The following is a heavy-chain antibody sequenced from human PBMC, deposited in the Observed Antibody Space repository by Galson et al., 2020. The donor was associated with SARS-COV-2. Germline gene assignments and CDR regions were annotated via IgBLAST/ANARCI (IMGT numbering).Heavy chain of an antibody. Sequence: SVKVSCKASGGTFSSYAISWVRQAPGQGLEWMGGIIPILGIANYAQKFQGRVTITADKSTSTAYMELSSLRSEDTAVYYCARAGNVLRFLESPALYYYYMDVWGKGTTVTVSS. CDR1: GGTFSSYA. J-gene: IGHJ6*03. D-gene: IGHD3-3*01. CDR3: ARAGNVLRFLESPALYYYYMDV. CDR2: IIPILGIA. V-gene: IGHV1-69*10.